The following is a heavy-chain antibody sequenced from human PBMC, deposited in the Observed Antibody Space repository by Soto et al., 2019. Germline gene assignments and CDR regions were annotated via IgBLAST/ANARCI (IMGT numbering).Heavy chain of an antibody. CDR3: ARVGGGLASLGYYGMDV. J-gene: IGHJ6*02. Sequence: VKVSCKASGYTFIGYYIHWVRQAPGQGLEWMGWINPNSGGTNYAQRFQGWVTMTRDRSISTAYMELSRLKSDNTAVYYCARVGGGLASLGYYGMDVWGQGTTVTVSS. D-gene: IGHD3-10*01. V-gene: IGHV1-2*04. CDR1: GYTFIGYY. CDR2: INPNSGGT.